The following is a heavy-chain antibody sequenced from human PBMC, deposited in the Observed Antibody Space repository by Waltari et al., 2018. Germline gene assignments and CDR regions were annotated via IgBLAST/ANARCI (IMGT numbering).Heavy chain of an antibody. CDR2: IYYSGST. CDR3: ARGDFPTNYDY. Sequence: QVQLQESGPGLVKPSETLSLTCTVSGGSISSYYWSWIRQPPGKGLEWIGYIYYSGSTNYNPALKSRVTISVDTSKNQFSLKLSSVTAADTAVYYCARGDFPTNYDYWGQGTLVTVSS. CDR1: GGSISSYY. V-gene: IGHV4-59*01. J-gene: IGHJ4*02. D-gene: IGHD3-3*01.